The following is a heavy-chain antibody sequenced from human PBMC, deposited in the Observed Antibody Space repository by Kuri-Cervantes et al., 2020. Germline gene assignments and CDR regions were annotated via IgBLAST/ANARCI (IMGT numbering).Heavy chain of an antibody. Sequence: SCTVSGGSISSGDYYWSWIRQPPGKGLEWIRYIYYSGSTYYNPSLKSRVTISVDKSRNQFSLKLSSVTAADTAVYYCARGRRDIVVVVAVGRNWFDLWGQGTLVTVSS. V-gene: IGHV4-30-4*08. J-gene: IGHJ5*02. CDR3: ARGRRDIVVVVAVGRNWFDL. CDR1: GGSISSGDYY. CDR2: IYYSGST. D-gene: IGHD2-15*01.